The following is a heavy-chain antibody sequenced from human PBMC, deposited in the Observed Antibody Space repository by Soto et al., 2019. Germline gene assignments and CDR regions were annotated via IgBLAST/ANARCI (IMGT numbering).Heavy chain of an antibody. CDR2: IYYSGST. CDR3: ARSAGQQQPPLG. D-gene: IGHD6-13*01. CDR1: GGSISSGGYY. Sequence: SETLSLTCTVSGGSISSGGYYWSWIRQHPGKGLEWIGYIYYSGSTYYNPSLKSRVTISVDTSKNQFSLKLSSVTVADTAVYYCARSAGQQQPPLGWGQGTLVTVS. V-gene: IGHV4-31*03. J-gene: IGHJ4*02.